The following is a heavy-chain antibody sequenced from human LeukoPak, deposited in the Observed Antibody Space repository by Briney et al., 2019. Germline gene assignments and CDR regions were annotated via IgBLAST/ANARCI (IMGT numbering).Heavy chain of an antibody. J-gene: IGHJ4*02. CDR2: INSDGSST. CDR3: ARVMQWPSDFDY. D-gene: IGHD6-19*01. CDR1: GFTFSTYW. Sequence: QPGGSLRLSCAASGFTFSTYWMHCVRQAPGKGLVWVSRINSDGSSTSYADSVKGRFTISRDNAKNTLYLQMNSLRAEDTAVYYCARVMQWPSDFDYWGQGTLVTVSS. V-gene: IGHV3-74*01.